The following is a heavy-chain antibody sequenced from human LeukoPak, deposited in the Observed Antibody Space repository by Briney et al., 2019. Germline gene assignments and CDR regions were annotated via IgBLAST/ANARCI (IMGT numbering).Heavy chain of an antibody. CDR1: GGSISSYY. Sequence: PSETLSLTCTVSGGSISSYYWSWIRQPPGKGLEWIGHSLYSGSTNYHPSLKSRVTILVDTSKNQFSLKLSSVTAADTAVYYCARDYRSDGGYHNFFQHWGQGTLVTVSS. D-gene: IGHD3-9*01. V-gene: IGHV4-59*01. CDR2: SLYSGST. J-gene: IGHJ1*01. CDR3: ARDYRSDGGYHNFFQH.